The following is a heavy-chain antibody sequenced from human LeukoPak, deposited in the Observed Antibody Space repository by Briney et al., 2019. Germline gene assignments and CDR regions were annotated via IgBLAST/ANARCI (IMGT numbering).Heavy chain of an antibody. CDR1: GFSFSNYG. CDR3: ARDGGYIDY. D-gene: IGHD4-23*01. J-gene: IGHJ4*02. V-gene: IGHV3-30*02. Sequence: GSLRLSCVASGFSFSNYGTHWVRQAPGKGLEWVTFMQYDGSVEFYADSVKGRFTISRDNSKNTVYLQMTSLRTEDTAVYYCARDGGYIDYWGQGTLVTVSS. CDR2: MQYDGSVE.